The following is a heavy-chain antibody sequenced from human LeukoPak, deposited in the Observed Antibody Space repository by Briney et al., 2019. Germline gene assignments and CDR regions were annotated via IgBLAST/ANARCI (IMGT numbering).Heavy chain of an antibody. V-gene: IGHV3-23*01. Sequence: GGSLRLSCAASGFTFSSYAMSWVRQAPGKGLEWVSSFSGSGDSTYYADSVKGRFTIPRDNSKNMLYLQMNSLRAGDTAIYYCAKGGWLQFIDYWGQGTLVTVSS. D-gene: IGHD5-12*01. CDR2: FSGSGDST. CDR3: AKGGWLQFIDY. J-gene: IGHJ4*02. CDR1: GFTFSSYA.